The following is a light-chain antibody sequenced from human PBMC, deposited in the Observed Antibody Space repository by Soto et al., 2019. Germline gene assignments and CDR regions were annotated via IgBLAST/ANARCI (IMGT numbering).Light chain of an antibody. Sequence: DIQMTQSPSTLSGSVGDRVTITCRASQGIDSSFAWYQEKPGKAPKLLIYAASSLQSGVPSRFSSSGSGTDFTLTISSLHPEDFATYDCQQLHDYPITFGQGTRLEIK. J-gene: IGKJ5*01. CDR1: QGIDSS. V-gene: IGKV1-9*01. CDR3: QQLHDYPIT. CDR2: AAS.